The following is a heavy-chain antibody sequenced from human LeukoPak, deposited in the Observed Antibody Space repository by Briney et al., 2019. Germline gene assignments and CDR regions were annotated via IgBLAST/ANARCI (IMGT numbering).Heavy chain of an antibody. V-gene: IGHV4-34*01. J-gene: IGHJ4*02. CDR2: INHSGST. CDR1: GGSFSGYY. CDR3: ARDGRGDDYGDYYFDY. Sequence: SETLSLTCAVYGGSFSGYYWSWIRQPPGKGLEWIGEINHSGSTNYNPSLKSRVTISVDTSKNQFSLKLSSVTAADTAVYYCARDGRGDDYGDYYFDYWGQGTLVTVSS. D-gene: IGHD4-17*01.